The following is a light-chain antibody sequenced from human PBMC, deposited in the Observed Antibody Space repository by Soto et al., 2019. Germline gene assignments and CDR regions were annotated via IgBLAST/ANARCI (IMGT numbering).Light chain of an antibody. CDR1: QSVSSY. V-gene: IGKV3-11*01. CDR3: QQRSNWPPLT. CDR2: DAS. J-gene: IGKJ4*01. Sequence: EIVLTQSPATLSLSPGERATLSCRASQSVSSYLAWYQQKPGQAPRLLTYDASNRATGIPARFSGSGSGTDFTLTISSQEPEDFAVYYCQQRSNWPPLTFGGGTKVEIK.